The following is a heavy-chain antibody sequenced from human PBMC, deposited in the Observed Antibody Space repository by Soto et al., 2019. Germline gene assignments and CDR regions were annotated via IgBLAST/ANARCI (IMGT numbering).Heavy chain of an antibody. CDR3: ARHGSSWTFFDY. V-gene: IGHV4-39*01. CDR1: GGSISSTGYY. CDR2: FYHSGTS. J-gene: IGHJ4*02. Sequence: SDTLSRTGKVSGGSISSTGYYWGWIRQPPGKGLEWIGTFYHSGTSYYIPSLKSRVTISVDTSKNQFSLKLNSVTAADTAVYYCARHGSSWTFFDYWGQGTLVTVSS. D-gene: IGHD6-13*01.